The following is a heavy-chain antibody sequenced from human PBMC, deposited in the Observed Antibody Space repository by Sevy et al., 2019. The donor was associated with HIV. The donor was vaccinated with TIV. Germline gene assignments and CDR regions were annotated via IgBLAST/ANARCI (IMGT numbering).Heavy chain of an antibody. J-gene: IGHJ4*02. V-gene: IGHV3-7*01. CDR1: GFSFNSYE. CDR2: IKQDMSEK. Sequence: GGSLRLSCAASGFSFNSYEMNWVRQAPGKGLEWVANIKQDMSEKYYADSVKGRFTISRDNARNSLYLQMESLRAEDTAVYYCARAQQVTMLVVIGGLYFDFWGQGTLVTVSS. D-gene: IGHD3-22*01. CDR3: ARAQQVTMLVVIGGLYFDF.